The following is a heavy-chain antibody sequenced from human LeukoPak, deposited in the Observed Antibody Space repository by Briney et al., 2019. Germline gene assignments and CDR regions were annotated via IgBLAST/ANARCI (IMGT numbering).Heavy chain of an antibody. CDR2: ITASGTAM. CDR3: ASGGSYRFDY. D-gene: IGHD1-26*01. J-gene: IGHJ4*02. Sequence: GGSLRLSCAASGFTFSSYSMNWVRQAPGKGLEWVSHITASGTAMFYADSVKGRFTISRDNAKNSLYLQMNSLRDEDTAVYYCASGGSYRFDYGGQEPRATVSS. CDR1: GFTFSSYS. V-gene: IGHV3-48*02.